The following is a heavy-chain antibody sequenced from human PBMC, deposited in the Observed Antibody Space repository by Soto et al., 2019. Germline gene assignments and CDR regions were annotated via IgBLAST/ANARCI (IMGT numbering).Heavy chain of an antibody. Sequence: PWGSLRLSCTASGFTFTSYGIGFFRQAPGKCLQWVSTIRGDGGQTHYTDSVKGRFSISRDNSKNTVYLQMDSLRAEDTAMYFCARDVGLDSDDFFAYWGQGTQVTVSS. J-gene: IGHJ4*02. V-gene: IGHV3-23*01. CDR2: IRGDGGQT. CDR3: ARDVGLDSDDFFAY. CDR1: GFTFTSYG. D-gene: IGHD3-9*01.